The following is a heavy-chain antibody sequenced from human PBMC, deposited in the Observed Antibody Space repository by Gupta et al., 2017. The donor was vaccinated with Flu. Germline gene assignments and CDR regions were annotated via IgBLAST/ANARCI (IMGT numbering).Heavy chain of an antibody. CDR1: GFTFSTFG. CDR2: VSARSHSI. V-gene: IGHV3-48*01. D-gene: IGHD3-16*02. CDR3: AATGVIVTPPPGWHYFGMDV. Sequence: EVLLVESGGGLVQPGGSLSLSCAASGFTFSTFGMNWVRQAPEKGLQWVAYVSARSHSIYYADSVKGRFTISRDNAKNSLFLQMDDLRADDSGRYYCAATGVIVTPPPGWHYFGMDVWGHGTTVTVS. J-gene: IGHJ6*02.